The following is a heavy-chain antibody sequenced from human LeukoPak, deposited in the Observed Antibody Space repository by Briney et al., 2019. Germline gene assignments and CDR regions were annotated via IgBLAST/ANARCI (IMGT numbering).Heavy chain of an antibody. CDR2: IDPSDSYT. J-gene: IGHJ6*02. V-gene: IGHV5-10-1*01. CDR1: GYSFTSYW. D-gene: IGHD2-8*01. Sequence: HGESLKISCKGSGYSFTSYWISWVRQMPGKGLEWMGRIDPSDSYTNYSPSFQGHVTISADKSISTAYLQWSSLKASDTAMYYRARPSGIVPRYGMDVWGQGTTVSVSS. CDR3: ARPSGIVPRYGMDV.